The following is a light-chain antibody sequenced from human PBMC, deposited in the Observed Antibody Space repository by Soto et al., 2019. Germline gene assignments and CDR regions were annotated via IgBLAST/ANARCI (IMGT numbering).Light chain of an antibody. Sequence: QSALTQPPSASGSPGQSVTISCTGTSSVVGGYNSVSWYQQHPGKAPKLMIYEVNKRPSGVPDRFSASKSDSTASLTVSGLQAEDEAHYYCSSYAGSKNLVFGGGTKLTVL. CDR3: SSYAGSKNLV. V-gene: IGLV2-8*01. CDR2: EVN. J-gene: IGLJ2*01. CDR1: SSVVGGYNS.